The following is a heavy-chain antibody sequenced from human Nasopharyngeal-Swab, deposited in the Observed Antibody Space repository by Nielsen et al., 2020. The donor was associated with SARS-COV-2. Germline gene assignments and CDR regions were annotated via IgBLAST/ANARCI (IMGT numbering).Heavy chain of an antibody. J-gene: IGHJ4*02. CDR3: AKGVHYMSYFHTPPSDH. CDR2: ISYDGSNK. V-gene: IGHV3-30-3*01. CDR1: GFTFSSYA. Sequence: GGSLRLSCAASGFTFSSYAMHWVRQAPGKGLEWVAVISYDGSNKYYADSVKGRFTISRDNSRNSLFLQMNSLKTEDTALYYCAKGVHYMSYFHTPPSDHWGQGTPVTVSS. D-gene: IGHD3-10*01.